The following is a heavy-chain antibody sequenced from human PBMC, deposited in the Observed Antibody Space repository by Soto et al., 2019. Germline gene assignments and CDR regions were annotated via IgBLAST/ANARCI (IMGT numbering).Heavy chain of an antibody. CDR3: ARDRADCCGAHCNSYFDL. J-gene: IGHJ4*02. CDR1: GFTFRSYD. V-gene: IGHV3-33*01. Sequence: GGSLRLSCAASGFTFRSYDMQWVRQAPGKGLEWVAVIWSDGSRKYYAASVEGRATISRDNSDNTLYLQMDSLRVEATALYFFARDRADCCGAHCNSYFDLWGRESLLTVSS. CDR2: IWSDGSRK. D-gene: IGHD2-21*01.